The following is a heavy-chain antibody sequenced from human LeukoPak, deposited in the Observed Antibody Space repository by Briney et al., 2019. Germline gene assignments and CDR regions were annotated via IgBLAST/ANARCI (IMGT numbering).Heavy chain of an antibody. V-gene: IGHV3-11*01. CDR2: ITNSGSAI. CDR1: GFIFSDFY. CDR3: AKGPEGRSMVRGVIGAFDI. J-gene: IGHJ3*02. Sequence: GGSLRLSCVASGFIFSDFYMSWIRQAPGKGLEWVSYITNSGSAIYSADSVKGRFTISRDNAKNSLYLQMNSLRAEDTAVYYCAKGPEGRSMVRGVIGAFDIWGQGTMVTVSS. D-gene: IGHD3-10*01.